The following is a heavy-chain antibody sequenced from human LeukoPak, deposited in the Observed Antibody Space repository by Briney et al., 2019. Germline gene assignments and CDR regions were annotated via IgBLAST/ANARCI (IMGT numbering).Heavy chain of an antibody. CDR2: IYHSGDT. V-gene: IGHV4-38-2*01. Sequence: SETLSLICDVSGYSISSNCYWGWIRQPPGKGLEWIGSIYHSGDTYYNPSLKNRVTCSVDTSKNQFSLKLNSVTAADTAVYYCARAHYDGDYQYYFDYWGQGIPDTVSS. J-gene: IGHJ4*02. D-gene: IGHD4-17*01. CDR3: ARAHYDGDYQYYFDY. CDR1: GYSISSNCY.